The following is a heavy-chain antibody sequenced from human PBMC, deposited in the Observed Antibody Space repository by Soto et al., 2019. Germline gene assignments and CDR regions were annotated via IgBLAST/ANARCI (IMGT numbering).Heavy chain of an antibody. J-gene: IGHJ6*02. CDR1: GGSISGRTYY. Sequence: QLQLQESGPGLVKPSETLSLTCTASGGSISGRTYYWGWIRQPPGKGREGIGNIYYDGTTYYDPSFQSRVTITLDTPKNQFSLKLTSVTAADTAVYYCSGGAPSMDVWGQGTSVTVSS. V-gene: IGHV4-39*01. CDR2: IYYDGTT. D-gene: IGHD2-15*01. CDR3: SGGAPSMDV.